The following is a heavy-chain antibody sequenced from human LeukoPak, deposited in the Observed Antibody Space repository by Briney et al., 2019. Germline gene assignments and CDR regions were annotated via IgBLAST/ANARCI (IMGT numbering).Heavy chain of an antibody. Sequence: PGGSLRLSCAASGFTFSTHYMSWVPQAPGKGLEWVSVIYAGGSTYYADSVKGRFTISRDNSKNTLYLQMNSLRAEDTAVYYCARVRNPEYWGQGTLVTVSS. D-gene: IGHD1-14*01. J-gene: IGHJ4*02. CDR2: IYAGGST. CDR1: GFTFSTHY. V-gene: IGHV3-66*01. CDR3: ARVRNPEY.